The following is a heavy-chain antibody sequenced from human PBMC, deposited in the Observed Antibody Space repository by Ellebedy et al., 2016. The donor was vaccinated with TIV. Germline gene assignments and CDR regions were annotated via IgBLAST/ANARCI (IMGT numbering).Heavy chain of an antibody. CDR2: VFYSGSP. D-gene: IGHD3-9*01. CDR3: ARIDSWQPIDD. Sequence: MPSETLSLTCDVPGGLANSSRHYWAWIRQPPGKGLVWIWSVFYSGSPYYNPSFKSRVTLSADTSKNQFSLNLRTVTAADTAVYYCARIDSWQPIDDWGQGILVTISS. V-gene: IGHV4-39*01. CDR1: GGLANSSRHY. J-gene: IGHJ4*02.